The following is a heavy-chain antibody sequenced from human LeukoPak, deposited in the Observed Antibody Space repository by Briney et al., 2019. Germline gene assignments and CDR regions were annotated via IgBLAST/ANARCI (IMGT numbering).Heavy chain of an antibody. CDR1: GGSISSGGYY. Sequence: PSETLSLTCIVSGGSISSGGYYWSWIRQPPGKGLDCIGYINPSGSTSYNPSLKSRVTISVDRSKNQFSLKLTSVTAADTAVYYCASTDYYDSSGYYRYWGQGTLVTVSS. CDR2: INPSGST. D-gene: IGHD3-22*01. CDR3: ASTDYYDSSGYYRY. J-gene: IGHJ4*02. V-gene: IGHV4-30-2*01.